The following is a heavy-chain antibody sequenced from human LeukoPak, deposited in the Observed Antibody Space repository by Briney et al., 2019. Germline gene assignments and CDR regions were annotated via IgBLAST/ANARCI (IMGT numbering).Heavy chain of an antibody. V-gene: IGHV1-18*01. Sequence: ASVKVSCKASGYTFANYGISWMRQAPGQGLEWMGWISTYKGKTIYAQKLQGRVTMTTDTSTSTAYMELRSLRSDDTAVYYCARDVEGTTDFDYWGQGFLVTVSS. CDR1: GYTFANYG. D-gene: IGHD1-7*01. CDR3: ARDVEGTTDFDY. CDR2: ISTYKGKT. J-gene: IGHJ4*02.